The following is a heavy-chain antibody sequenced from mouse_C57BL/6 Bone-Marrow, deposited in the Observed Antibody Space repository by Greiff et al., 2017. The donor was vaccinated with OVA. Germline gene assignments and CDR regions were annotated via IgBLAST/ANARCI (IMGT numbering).Heavy chain of an antibody. J-gene: IGHJ2*01. CDR1: GYTFTDYY. CDR2: INPNNGGT. CDR3: AREGGAYYFDY. Sequence: VQLKQSGPELVKPGASVKISCKASGYTFTDYYMNWVKQSHGKSLEWIGDINPNNGGTSYNQKFKGKATLTVDKSSSTAYMELRSLTSEDSAVYYCAREGGAYYFDYWGQGTTLTVSS. V-gene: IGHV1-26*01. D-gene: IGHD3-1*01.